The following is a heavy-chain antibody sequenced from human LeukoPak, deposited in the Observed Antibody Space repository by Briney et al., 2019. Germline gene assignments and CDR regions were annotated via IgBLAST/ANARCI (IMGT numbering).Heavy chain of an antibody. CDR3: ARDPGAFDI. CDR1: GDSISANSAY. Sequence: SQTLSLTCAISGDSISANSAYWGWISQSPSRGLEWLGRTYYSSRRYYDSGVSVKSRITINPDTSKYSFYLHLNSVTHEDTAVYYCARDPGAFDIWGQGTVVTVSS. J-gene: IGHJ3*02. V-gene: IGHV6-1*01. CDR2: TYYSSRRYY.